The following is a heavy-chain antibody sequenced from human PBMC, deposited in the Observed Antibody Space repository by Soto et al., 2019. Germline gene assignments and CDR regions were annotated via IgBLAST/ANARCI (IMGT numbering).Heavy chain of an antibody. CDR2: ISNTGSSI. J-gene: IGHJ4*02. V-gene: IGHV3-48*01. CDR3: SRDPYSATTVTIFDY. CDR1: GFTFSGHA. D-gene: IGHD4-17*01. Sequence: EVQLVESGGGLVQPGGSLRLSCAASGFTFSGHAMNWVRQASGKGLEWISYISNTGSSIYYADSVKGRFTISRDNAKNSLYLLMNSLRAEDTAVYYCSRDPYSATTVTIFDYWGQGALVTVSS.